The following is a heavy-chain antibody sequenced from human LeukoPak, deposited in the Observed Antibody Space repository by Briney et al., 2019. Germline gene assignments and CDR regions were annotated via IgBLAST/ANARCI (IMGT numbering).Heavy chain of an antibody. J-gene: IGHJ6*03. V-gene: IGHV3-23*01. D-gene: IGHD3-10*01. CDR1: GFTFSSYA. CDR2: ISGSGGST. Sequence: PGGSLRLSRAASGFTFSSYAMSWVRQAPGKGLEWVSAISGSGGSTYYADSVKGRFTISRDNSKNTLYLQMNSLRAEDTAVYYCAKGRGPAYYYGSGSPWHYMDVWGKGTTVTVSS. CDR3: AKGRGPAYYYGSGSPWHYMDV.